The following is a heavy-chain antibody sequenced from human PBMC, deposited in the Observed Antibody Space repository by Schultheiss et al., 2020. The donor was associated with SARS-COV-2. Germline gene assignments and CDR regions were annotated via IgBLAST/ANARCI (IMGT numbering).Heavy chain of an antibody. Sequence: SETLSLTCTVSGGSISSSSYYWGWIRQPPGKGLEWIGSIYYSGSTYYNPSLKSRVTISVDTSKNQFSLKLSSVTAADTAVYYCARGTQWLYDYWGQGTLVTVSS. J-gene: IGHJ4*02. CDR2: IYYSGST. CDR1: GGSISSSSYY. V-gene: IGHV4-39*07. D-gene: IGHD6-19*01. CDR3: ARGTQWLYDY.